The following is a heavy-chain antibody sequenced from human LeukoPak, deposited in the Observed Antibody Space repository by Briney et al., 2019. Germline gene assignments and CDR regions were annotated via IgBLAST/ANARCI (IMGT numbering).Heavy chain of an antibody. V-gene: IGHV3-30*02. CDR3: AKPIGTGAAHFDY. CDR2: IRFDGSNK. CDR1: GFTFSSIG. D-gene: IGHD3-10*01. J-gene: IGHJ4*02. Sequence: GGSLRLSCAASGFTFSSIGVHWVRQAPGKGLEWVAFIRFDGSNKYYADSVKGRFTISRDNSKSTLYLQMNNLTAEDTAVYYCAKPIGTGAAHFDYWGQGALVTVSS.